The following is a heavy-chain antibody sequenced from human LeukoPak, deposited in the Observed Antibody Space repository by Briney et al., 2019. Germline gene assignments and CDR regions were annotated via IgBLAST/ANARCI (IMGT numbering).Heavy chain of an antibody. V-gene: IGHV3-23*01. Sequence: GGSLRLSCATSGFTFNNYNMNWVRQAPGKGLEWVSGISGSGGSTFYADSVKGRFTISRDNSKNTLYLQMNSLRAEDTAVYYCAKDRAYYSDSSGYYLVRAYDYWGQGTLVTVSS. CDR3: AKDRAYYSDSSGYYLVRAYDY. CDR2: ISGSGGST. CDR1: GFTFNNYN. J-gene: IGHJ4*02. D-gene: IGHD3-22*01.